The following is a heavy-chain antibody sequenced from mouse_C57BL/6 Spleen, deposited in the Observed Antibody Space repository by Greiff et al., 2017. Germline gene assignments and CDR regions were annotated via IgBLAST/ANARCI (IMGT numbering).Heavy chain of an antibody. CDR2: INPSSGYT. Sequence: QVQLKESGAELAKPGASVKLSCKASGYTFTSYWMHWVKQRPGQGLEWIGYINPSSGYTKYNQKFKDKATLTSDKSSSTAYMQLSSLTYEDSAVYYCASSPYWYFDVWGTGTTVTVSS. CDR3: ASSPYWYFDV. CDR1: GYTFTSYW. J-gene: IGHJ1*03. V-gene: IGHV1-7*01.